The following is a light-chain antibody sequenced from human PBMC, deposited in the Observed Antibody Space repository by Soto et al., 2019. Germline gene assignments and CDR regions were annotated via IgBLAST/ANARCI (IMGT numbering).Light chain of an antibody. CDR1: QSVRTY. CDR2: DAS. CDR3: QQRNTGPPIP. V-gene: IGKV3-11*01. J-gene: IGKJ5*01. Sequence: VWTQSPATLSLSAGERAPLYCRASQSVRTYLAWYQVKPGQAPRLLIYDASRRASGVPARFSGSGSGTDFTLTISSLEPEDFALYYCQQRNTGPPIPVGQGTRLEIK.